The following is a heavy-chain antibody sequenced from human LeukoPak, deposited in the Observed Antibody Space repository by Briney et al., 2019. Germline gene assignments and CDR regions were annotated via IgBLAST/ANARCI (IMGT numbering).Heavy chain of an antibody. V-gene: IGHV5-51*01. J-gene: IGHJ4*02. CDR2: IYPDDSDI. Sequence: GEPLKISCKGSGSRFTTYWIAWVRQMPGKGLEWMGIIYPDDSDIRYSPSFQGQVTNSADKSISTAYLQWSSLKASDTAMYYCARQGRSVPATASYWGQGTLVTVSS. D-gene: IGHD2-21*02. CDR3: ARQGRSVPATASY. CDR1: GSRFTTYW.